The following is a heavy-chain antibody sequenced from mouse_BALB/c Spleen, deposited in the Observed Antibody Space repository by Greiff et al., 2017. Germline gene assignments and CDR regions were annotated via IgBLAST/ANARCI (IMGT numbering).Heavy chain of an antibody. CDR3: ARDGNPFAY. CDR2: IYPGDGDT. D-gene: IGHD2-1*01. CDR1: GYAFSSSW. V-gene: IGHV1-82*01. J-gene: IGHJ3*01. Sequence: QVQLQQSGPELVKPGASVKISCKASGYAFSSSWMNWVKQRPGQGLEWIGRIYPGDGDTNYNGKFKGKATLTADKSSSTAYMQLSSLTSVDSAVYFCARDGNPFAYWGQGTLVTVSA.